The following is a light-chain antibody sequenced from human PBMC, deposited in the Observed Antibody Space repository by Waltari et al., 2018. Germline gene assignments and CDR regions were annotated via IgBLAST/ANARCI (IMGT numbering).Light chain of an antibody. J-gene: IGKJ4*01. CDR1: QSLSNY. V-gene: IGKV3-15*01. CDR2: DAS. CDR3: QQYGSWPLT. Sequence: TVMTQSPATLSVSPGQRATLSCRASQSLSNYLAWYQQKPGQAPRLLIDDASTRATGIPARFSGSWSGTEFTLAISSLQSEDIAVYYCQQYGSWPLTFGGGTKVEFK.